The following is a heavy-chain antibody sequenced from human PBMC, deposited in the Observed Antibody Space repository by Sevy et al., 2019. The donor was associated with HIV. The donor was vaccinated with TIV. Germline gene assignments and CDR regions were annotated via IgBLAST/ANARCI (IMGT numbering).Heavy chain of an antibody. D-gene: IGHD3-10*01. CDR1: GYSITSGYY. J-gene: IGHJ4*02. CDR3: ARHSHGSGTYYVPFDY. V-gene: IGHV4-38-2*01. Sequence: SETLSRTCAISGYSITSGYYWGWIRQPPGKGLEWIGSIYQSGSTHYNPSLKSRVTMSVDTSKNQFSLKLSSVTAADTAVYYCARHSHGSGTYYVPFDYWGQGTLVTVSS. CDR2: IYQSGST.